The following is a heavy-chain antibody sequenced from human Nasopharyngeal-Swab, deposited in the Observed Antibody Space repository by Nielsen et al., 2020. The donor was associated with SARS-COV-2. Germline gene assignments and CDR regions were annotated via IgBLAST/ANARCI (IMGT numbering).Heavy chain of an antibody. D-gene: IGHD6-19*01. CDR3: AKDFGSGWAGFDY. CDR2: INWDGSST. CDR1: GFNFDDYS. J-gene: IGHJ4*02. V-gene: IGHV3-43*01. Sequence: GESLKISCAASGFNFDDYSMHWVRQVPGKGLEWVSLINWDGSSTYYADSVKGRFTISRVNSEDSLHLQMSSPKTEDTAFYYCAKDFGSGWAGFDYWGQGTLVTVSS.